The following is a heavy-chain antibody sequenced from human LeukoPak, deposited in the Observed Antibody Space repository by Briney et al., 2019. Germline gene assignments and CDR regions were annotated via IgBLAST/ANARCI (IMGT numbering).Heavy chain of an antibody. CDR3: AKEDSSSSRYYFEY. CDR2: ISAGGGGT. Sequence: GGSLRLSCAASGFAFSNYAMSWVRQAPGMGLERVSSISAGGGGTYYADSVKGRFTISRDNAKNTLYLQMNSLRAEGTAIYYCAKEDSSSSRYYFEYWGQGALVTVSS. CDR1: GFAFSNYA. D-gene: IGHD6-6*01. V-gene: IGHV3-23*01. J-gene: IGHJ4*02.